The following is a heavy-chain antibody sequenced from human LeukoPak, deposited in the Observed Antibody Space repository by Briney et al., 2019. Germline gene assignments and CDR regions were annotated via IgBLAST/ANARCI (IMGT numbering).Heavy chain of an antibody. CDR3: ARTSYGTFDN. Sequence: ASVKVSCKASGYSFTTFGISWVRQAPGQGPEWMGWISAYNNNTNYAQKFQDRMIMSTDPSTSTVYMELGSLRFDDTAVYYCARTSYGTFDNWGQGILVTVSS. V-gene: IGHV1-18*01. CDR2: ISAYNNNT. CDR1: GYSFTTFG. J-gene: IGHJ4*02. D-gene: IGHD3-10*01.